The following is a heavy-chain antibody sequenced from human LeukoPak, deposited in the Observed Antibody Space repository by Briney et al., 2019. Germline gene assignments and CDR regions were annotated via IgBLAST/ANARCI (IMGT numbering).Heavy chain of an antibody. Sequence: TSGTLPLTCGVSGGSISNTNWWSWVRQPPGQGLEWIGEISLTGLTHYNPSLESRVTVSLDKSKNQLSLNLTSVTAADTAVYYCSRENGAFSPFGYWGQGTLVTVLS. CDR3: SRENGAFSPFGY. CDR2: ISLTGLT. CDR1: GGSISNTNW. D-gene: IGHD2-8*01. V-gene: IGHV4-4*02. J-gene: IGHJ4*02.